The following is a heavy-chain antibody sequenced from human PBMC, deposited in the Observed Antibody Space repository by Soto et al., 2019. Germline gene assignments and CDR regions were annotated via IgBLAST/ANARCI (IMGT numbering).Heavy chain of an antibody. J-gene: IGHJ6*02. CDR3: ARHRPYFGSGSYYYGMDV. D-gene: IGHD3-10*01. CDR1: GGSFSSYA. V-gene: IGHV1-69*13. CDR2: IIPYIATV. Sequence: SVRVSCKASGGSFSSYAISWVRQAPGQGLDWMGGIIPYIATVNFAQKFQDRVTISADEYTNTVYMELSSLRSEDTAVYFCARHRPYFGSGSYYYGMDVWGQGTTVTVSS.